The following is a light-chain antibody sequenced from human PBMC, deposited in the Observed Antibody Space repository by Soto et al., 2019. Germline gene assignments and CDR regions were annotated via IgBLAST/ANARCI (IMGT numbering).Light chain of an antibody. CDR2: KAS. Sequence: DIQMTQSPSTLSASVRDRVTITCRASQSISGWLAWYQQKPGQAPKLLIYKASRLGSGVPSRFSGSGSGTEFTLTISSLQTDDFATYYCQHYNSYSWTFGQGTKVEIK. CDR1: QSISGW. CDR3: QHYNSYSWT. J-gene: IGKJ1*01. V-gene: IGKV1-5*03.